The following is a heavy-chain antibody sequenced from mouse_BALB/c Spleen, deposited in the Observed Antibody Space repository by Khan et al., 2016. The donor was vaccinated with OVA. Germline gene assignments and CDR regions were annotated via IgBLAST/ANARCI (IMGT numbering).Heavy chain of an antibody. CDR3: ARPPHCSYVLVY. CDR1: GYTFTNDG. J-gene: IGHJ4*01. CDR2: INTYTGEP. Sequence: QIQLVQSGPELKKPGETVKISCKASGYTFTNDGMNWVKQAPGKGLKWMGWINTYTGEPTYADDFKGRFAFSLETSASTAYLQINNLKNEDTATYFCARPPHCSYVLVYWGQGTSVTVSS. V-gene: IGHV9-3-1*01.